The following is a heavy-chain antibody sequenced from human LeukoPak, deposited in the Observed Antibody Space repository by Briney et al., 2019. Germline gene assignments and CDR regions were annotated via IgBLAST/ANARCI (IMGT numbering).Heavy chain of an antibody. V-gene: IGHV1-58*01. CDR2: IVVGSGNT. CDR1: GFTFTSSA. Sequence: SAKVSCKASGFTFTSSAVQWVRQARGQRLEWIGWIVVGSGNTNYAQKFQERVTITRDMSTSTAYMELSSLRSGDTAVYYCAAAFSAGYYYGMDVWGQGTTVTVSS. J-gene: IGHJ6*02. CDR3: AAAFSAGYYYGMDV. D-gene: IGHD3-10*01.